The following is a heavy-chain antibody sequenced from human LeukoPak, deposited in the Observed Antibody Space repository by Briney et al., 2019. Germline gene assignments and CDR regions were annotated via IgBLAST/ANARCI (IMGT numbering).Heavy chain of an antibody. Sequence: PGGSLRLSCAASGFTFSSYEMNWVRQAPGKGLEWVSYISSSGSTIYYADSVKGRFTISRDNAKNSLYLQMNSLRAEDTAVYYCARGGSTVVTPVEAAFDIWGQGTMVTVSS. V-gene: IGHV3-48*03. J-gene: IGHJ3*02. CDR3: ARGGSTVVTPVEAAFDI. D-gene: IGHD4-23*01. CDR2: ISSSGSTI. CDR1: GFTFSSYE.